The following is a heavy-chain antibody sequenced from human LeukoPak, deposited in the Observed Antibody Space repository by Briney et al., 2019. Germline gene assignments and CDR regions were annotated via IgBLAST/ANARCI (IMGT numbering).Heavy chain of an antibody. CDR1: GGSISSYY. D-gene: IGHD6-13*01. CDR3: ARRRARKPQLVYFDY. V-gene: IGHV4-59*08. Sequence: SEALSLTCTVSGGSISSYYWSWIRLPPGKGLEWIGYLYHSGTPRYNPSLKSRVTISADTSKNQFSLKLTSTTAADTAVYYCARRRARKPQLVYFDYWGQGTLATVSS. CDR2: LYHSGTP. J-gene: IGHJ4*02.